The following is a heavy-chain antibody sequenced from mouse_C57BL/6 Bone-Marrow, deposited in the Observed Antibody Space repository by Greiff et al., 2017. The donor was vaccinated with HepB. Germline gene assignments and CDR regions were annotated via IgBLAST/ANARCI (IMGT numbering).Heavy chain of an antibody. V-gene: IGHV1-55*01. J-gene: IGHJ1*03. CDR1: GYTFTSYW. D-gene: IGHD1-1*01. Sequence: QVQLQQPGAELVKPGASVKMSCTASGYTFTSYWITWVKQRPGQGLEWIGDIYPGSGSTNYNEKFKSKATLTVDTSSSTAYMQLSSLTSEDSAVYYCARKDYYGSSFWYFDVWGTGTTVTVSS. CDR2: IYPGSGST. CDR3: ARKDYYGSSFWYFDV.